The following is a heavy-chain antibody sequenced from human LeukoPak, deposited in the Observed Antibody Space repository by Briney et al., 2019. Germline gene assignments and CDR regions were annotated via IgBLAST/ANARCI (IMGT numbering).Heavy chain of an antibody. CDR2: IRQDGGEI. V-gene: IGHV3-7*03. CDR3: ARDKGDYDSSGSLFVF. CDR1: GFTFSSYA. D-gene: IGHD3-16*01. J-gene: IGHJ4*02. Sequence: PGRSLRLSCAASGFTFSSYAMHWVRQVPRKGLEWVANIRQDGGEIYYVDSVKGRFTISRDNAKSSLYLQMNSLRAGDTAVYYCARDKGDYDSSGSLFVFGGQGTLVTASS.